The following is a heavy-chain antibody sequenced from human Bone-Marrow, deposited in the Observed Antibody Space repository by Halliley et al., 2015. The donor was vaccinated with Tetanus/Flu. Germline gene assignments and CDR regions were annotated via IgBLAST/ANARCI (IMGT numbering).Heavy chain of an antibody. CDR2: INSGGDT. V-gene: IGHV3-53*01. Sequence: QLVQSGGGLIQPGGSLRLSCAVSSFTVSYNYMSWVRQAPGKGLEWVSLINSGGDTYYADSVKGRFTISSDHSKNTLFLQMNSLRADDTAMYYCARPHSANYQWAYDSWGQGTLVTVSS. CDR1: SFTVSYNY. D-gene: IGHD1-26*01. J-gene: IGHJ4*02. CDR3: ARPHSANYQWAYDS.